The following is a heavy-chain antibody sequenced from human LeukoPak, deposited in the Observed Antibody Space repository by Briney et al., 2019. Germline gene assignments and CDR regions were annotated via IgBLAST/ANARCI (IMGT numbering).Heavy chain of an antibody. D-gene: IGHD2-2*02. CDR1: GYTFIDYY. CDR3: ARDLSGYCSSTSCYMSWFDP. CDR2: INPNSGGT. Sequence: ASVKVSCKASGYTFIDYYMHWVRQAPGQGLEWMGWINPNSGGTNYAQKFQGRVTMTRDTSISTAYMELSRLRSDDTAVYYCARDLSGYCSSTSCYMSWFDPWGQGTLVTVSS. V-gene: IGHV1-2*02. J-gene: IGHJ5*02.